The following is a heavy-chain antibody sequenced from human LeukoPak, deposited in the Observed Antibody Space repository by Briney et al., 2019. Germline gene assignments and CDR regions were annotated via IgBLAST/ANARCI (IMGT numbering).Heavy chain of an antibody. CDR2: INAGNGNT. D-gene: IGHD6-19*01. V-gene: IGHV1-3*01. CDR1: GYTFTSYA. CDR3: ARDGYSSGGYEDYYGMDV. Sequence: GASVKVSCKASGYTFTSYAMHWVRQAPGQRLEWMGWINAGNGNTKYSQKFQGRVTITRETSASTAYMELSSLRSEDTAVYYCARDGYSSGGYEDYYGMDVWGQGTTVTVSS. J-gene: IGHJ6*02.